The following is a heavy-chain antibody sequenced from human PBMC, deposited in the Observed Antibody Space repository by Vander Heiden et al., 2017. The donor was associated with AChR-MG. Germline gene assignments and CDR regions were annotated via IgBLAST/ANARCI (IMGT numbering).Heavy chain of an antibody. CDR3: AKILSSATRVLGD. J-gene: IGHJ4*02. D-gene: IGHD3-10*01. V-gene: IGHV3-23*01. CDR2: ISGSGGST. CDR1: GFTFSSYA. Sequence: EVQLLESGGGLVQPGGSMRLSCAASGFTFSSYAMSWVRQAPGKGLEWVSAISGSGGSTYYADSVKGRFTISRDNSKNTLYLQMNSLRAEDTAVYYCAKILSSATRVLGDWGQGTLVTVSS.